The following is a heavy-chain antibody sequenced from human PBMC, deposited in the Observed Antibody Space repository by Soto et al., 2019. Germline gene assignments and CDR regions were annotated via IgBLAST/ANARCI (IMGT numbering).Heavy chain of an antibody. CDR3: ASREAYYDSSGYYDDFDI. J-gene: IGHJ3*02. Sequence: ASVKVSCKASGYSFTSYYMHWVRQAPGQGLEWRGIMNPSGGSTSYAQKFQGRVTMTRDTCQSTVYMELSSLRSEDTAVYYCASREAYYDSSGYYDDFDIWGQ. V-gene: IGHV1-46*01. CDR2: MNPSGGST. D-gene: IGHD3-22*01. CDR1: GYSFTSYY.